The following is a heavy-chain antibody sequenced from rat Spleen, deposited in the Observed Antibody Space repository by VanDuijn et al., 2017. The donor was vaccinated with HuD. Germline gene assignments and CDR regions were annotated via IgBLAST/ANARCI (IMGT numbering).Heavy chain of an antibody. D-gene: IGHD1-2*01. J-gene: IGHJ2*01. CDR3: ARRVYSNYPYFDY. V-gene: IGHV5-25*01. CDR2: ISPAGGNT. Sequence: EVQLVESGGGLVQPGRSMQLSCAASGFSFSNYYMAWVRQAPTKGLEWVASISPAGGNTYYRDSVKGRFTISRDNAKSTLYLQMDSLRSEDTATYYCARRVYSNYPYFDYWGQGVMVTVSS. CDR1: GFSFSNYY.